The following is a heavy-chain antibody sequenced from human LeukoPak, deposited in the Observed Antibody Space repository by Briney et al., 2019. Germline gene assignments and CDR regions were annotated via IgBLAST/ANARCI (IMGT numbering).Heavy chain of an antibody. V-gene: IGHV4-59*01. D-gene: IGHD5-24*01. J-gene: IGHJ5*02. Sequence: SETLSLTCTVSGGSISGYYWSWIRQPPGKGLEWIGYIYYSGSTNYNPSLKSRVTISVDTSKNQFSLKLSSVTAADTAVYYCARDADGWFDPWGQGTLVTVSS. CDR1: GGSISGYY. CDR2: IYYSGST. CDR3: ARDADGWFDP.